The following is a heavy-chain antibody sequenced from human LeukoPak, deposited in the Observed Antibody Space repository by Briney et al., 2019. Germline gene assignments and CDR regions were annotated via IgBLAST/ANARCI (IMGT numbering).Heavy chain of an antibody. J-gene: IGHJ5*02. CDR3: ARLAPAFTGYANWLDP. CDR1: GGSIRSYY. CDR2: ISNTGST. D-gene: IGHD3-9*01. Sequence: SETLSLTCTVSGGSIRSYYWSWIRQPPGKGLEWIAYISNTGSTNYNPSLKSRVTISADTSQNPFSLKLASVTAADTAVYYCARLAPAFTGYANWLDPWGQGTLVTVSS. V-gene: IGHV4-59*08.